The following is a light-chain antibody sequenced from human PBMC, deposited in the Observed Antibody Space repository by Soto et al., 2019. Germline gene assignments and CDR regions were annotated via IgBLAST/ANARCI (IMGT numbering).Light chain of an antibody. CDR3: QQYNNWPVT. Sequence: RVMTQSPDTLSVSPGERATLSCRASETVRSNLAWYQQKPGQAPRLLIYAASTRATGIPARFSGSGSGTEFTLTISSLQSEDFAVYYCQQYNNWPVTFGQGTKVDIK. V-gene: IGKV3-15*01. CDR2: AAS. CDR1: ETVRSN. J-gene: IGKJ1*01.